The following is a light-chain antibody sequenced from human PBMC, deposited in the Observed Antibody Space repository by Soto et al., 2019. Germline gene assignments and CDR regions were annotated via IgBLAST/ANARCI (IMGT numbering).Light chain of an antibody. CDR2: AAS. V-gene: IGKV1-39*01. CDR1: QSISSY. J-gene: IGKJ2*01. CDR3: QQSYSTSLGYT. Sequence: DIQMTQSPSSLSASVGDRVTITCRASQSISSYLNWYQQKPGKAPKLLIYAASSLQSGVPSRFSGSGSGTDFTLTISSLQPEDFATYYCQQSYSTSLGYTFGQGTKLEIK.